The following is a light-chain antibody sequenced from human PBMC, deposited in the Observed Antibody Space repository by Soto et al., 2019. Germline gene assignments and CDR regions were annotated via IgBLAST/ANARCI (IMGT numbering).Light chain of an antibody. V-gene: IGKV1-5*01. CDR1: QSISSW. CDR3: QLHNRYWPIT. CDR2: DAF. J-gene: IGKJ4*02. Sequence: DIHMTQSPTSLSVSVVDRVTITSRASQSISSWLAWYQHKPGKAPKLLIFDAFSLESGVPSRFSGSRSGTECPPSISSLQYHDYSSCYCQLHNRYWPITIGGGTKVNIK.